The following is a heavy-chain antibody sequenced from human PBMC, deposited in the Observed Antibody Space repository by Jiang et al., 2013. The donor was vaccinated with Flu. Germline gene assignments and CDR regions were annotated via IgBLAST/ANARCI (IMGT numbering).Heavy chain of an antibody. CDR1: GYTFTNYW. Sequence: GAEVKKPGESLKISCQASGYTFTNYWLGWVRQMPGKGLEWMGIIYSGDSDTRYSPSFQGQVTISADKSISTAYLQWSSLKASDTATYYCARRGVGDWYMDVWGKGDYGSPSP. CDR2: IYSGDSDT. V-gene: IGHV5-51*01. J-gene: IGHJ6*03. D-gene: IGHD3-16*01. CDR3: ARRGVGDWYMDV.